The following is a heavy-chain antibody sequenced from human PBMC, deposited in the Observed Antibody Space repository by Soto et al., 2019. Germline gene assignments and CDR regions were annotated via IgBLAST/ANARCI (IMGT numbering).Heavy chain of an antibody. D-gene: IGHD6-19*01. J-gene: IGHJ4*02. CDR2: VSHDGRNT. Sequence: VQLVESGGGVVQPGRSLRLSCAASGFTFSDYAMHWVRQAPGKGLEWVAVVSHDGRNTHYADSVKGRFTISRDSSENTVSLEMTRLRAEDTAVYYWAKGGRQWLVTSDFNYWVQGALVSVSS. CDR3: AKGGRQWLVTSDFNY. V-gene: IGHV3-30*18. CDR1: GFTFSDYA.